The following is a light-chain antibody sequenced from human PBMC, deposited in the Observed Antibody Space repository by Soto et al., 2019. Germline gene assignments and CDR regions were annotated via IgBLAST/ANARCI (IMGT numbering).Light chain of an antibody. V-gene: IGKV1-12*01. CDR3: QQAYSFPLT. CDR2: AAY. CDR1: QGISGW. J-gene: IGKJ4*01. Sequence: IRMTQSPPSVSASVGDRVTITCRASQGISGWLAWYQQKPGKDPKLLIYAAYSLQSGVPSRFSGSGSGTDFTLTISILQPEDFATYYCQQAYSFPLTFGGGTKVEIK.